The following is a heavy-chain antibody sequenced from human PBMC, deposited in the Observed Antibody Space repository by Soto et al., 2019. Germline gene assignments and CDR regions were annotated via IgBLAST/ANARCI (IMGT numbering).Heavy chain of an antibody. Sequence: PSETLSLTCAVYGGSFSGYYWSWIRQPPGKGLEWIGEINHSGSTNYNPSLKSRVTISVDTSKNQFSLKLSSVTAADTAVYYCARGLWDNYDFWSGYYRYYFDYWGQGTLATVS. CDR2: INHSGST. CDR1: GGSFSGYY. CDR3: ARGLWDNYDFWSGYYRYYFDY. V-gene: IGHV4-34*01. D-gene: IGHD3-3*01. J-gene: IGHJ4*02.